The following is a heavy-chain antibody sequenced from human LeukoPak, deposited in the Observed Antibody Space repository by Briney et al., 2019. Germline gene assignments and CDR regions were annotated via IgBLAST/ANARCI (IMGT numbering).Heavy chain of an antibody. CDR1: GFTVSSNY. D-gene: IGHD3-10*01. CDR2: IYSGGST. V-gene: IGHV3-53*01. J-gene: IGHJ6*02. CDR3: AREVPPGVYSMDV. Sequence: PGGSLRLSCAASGFTVSSNYMSWVRQAPGKGLEWDSVIYSGGSTYYADSVKGRFTISRDNSKNTLYLQMNSLRAEDTAVYYCAREVPPGVYSMDVWGQGTTVTVSS.